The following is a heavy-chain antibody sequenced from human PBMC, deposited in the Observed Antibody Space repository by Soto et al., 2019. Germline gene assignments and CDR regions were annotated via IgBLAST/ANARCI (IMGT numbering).Heavy chain of an antibody. V-gene: IGHV3-48*02. CDR2: ISSSSSTI. Sequence: GGSLRLSCAASGFTFSSYSMNWVRQAPGKGLEWVSYISSSSSTIYYADSVKGRFTISRDNAKNSLYLQMNSLRDEDTAVYYCAREFRFWVAVAANDYWGQGTLVTVSS. CDR3: AREFRFWVAVAANDY. J-gene: IGHJ4*02. D-gene: IGHD6-19*01. CDR1: GFTFSSYS.